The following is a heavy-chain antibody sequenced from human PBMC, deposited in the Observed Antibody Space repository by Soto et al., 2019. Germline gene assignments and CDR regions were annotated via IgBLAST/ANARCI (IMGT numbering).Heavy chain of an antibody. Sequence: LRLSYAASRITFSDNCIHWIRRAPGKGMEWISYISGNGEIIQYAASARGRFTISRDNAENSVYLEMDSLRAEDTALYYCARDVDADFRTDFDYWGRGTLVTVSS. CDR1: RITFSDNC. J-gene: IGHJ4*02. V-gene: IGHV3-11*01. CDR3: ARDVDADFRTDFDY. CDR2: ISGNGEII. D-gene: IGHD4-17*01.